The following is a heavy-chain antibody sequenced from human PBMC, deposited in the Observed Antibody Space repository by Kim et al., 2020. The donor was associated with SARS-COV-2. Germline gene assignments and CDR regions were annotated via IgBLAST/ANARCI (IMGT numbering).Heavy chain of an antibody. J-gene: IGHJ4*02. CDR2: TT. D-gene: IGHD3-10*01. V-gene: IGHV3-15*01. Sequence: TTDYAAPVKGRSTISRVDSKNTLYLQMNTLKTEDTAVYYCTTVDYYPARGWGQGTLVTVSS. CDR3: TTVDYYPARG.